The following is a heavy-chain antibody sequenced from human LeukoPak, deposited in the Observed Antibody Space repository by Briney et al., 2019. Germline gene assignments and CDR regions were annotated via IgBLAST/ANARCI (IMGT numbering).Heavy chain of an antibody. J-gene: IGHJ5*02. Sequence: LAASVKVSCKASGYTFTNYGISWVRQAPGQGLEWMGWINPNSGGTNYAQKFQGRVTMTRDTSISTAYMELSRLRSDDTAVYYCARDLPWTNQLIAVAGKNWFDPWGQGTLVTVSS. CDR3: ARDLPWTNQLIAVAGKNWFDP. CDR2: INPNSGGT. V-gene: IGHV1-2*03. D-gene: IGHD6-19*01. CDR1: GYTFTNYG.